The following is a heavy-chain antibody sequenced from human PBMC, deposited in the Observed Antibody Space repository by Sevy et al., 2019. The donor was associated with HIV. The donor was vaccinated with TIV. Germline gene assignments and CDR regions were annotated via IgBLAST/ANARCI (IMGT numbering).Heavy chain of an antibody. J-gene: IGHJ4*02. Sequence: GGSLRLSCAASGFTFSDHYMEWVRQAPGKGLEWVGRIRNKADSYTTEYAAAVKGRFTISRDDSKNSLYLLMNRLKTEETAVYYCATHAGIAAGGRVFDYWGQGTLVTVSS. CDR3: ATHAGIAAGGRVFDY. D-gene: IGHD6-13*01. CDR2: IRNKADSYTT. V-gene: IGHV3-72*01. CDR1: GFTFSDHY.